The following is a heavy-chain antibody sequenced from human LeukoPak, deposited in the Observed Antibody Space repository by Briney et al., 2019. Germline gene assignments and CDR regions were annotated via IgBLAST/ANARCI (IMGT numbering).Heavy chain of an antibody. CDR1: GYTFTSFG. Sequence: SVKVSWKASGYTFTSFGVGWVRQAPGQGLVWVGAFIPIFGTANYAQKFQGRVTSTADKSTSTAYMELSSLRSEDTAVYYCAGGRVITFGGVIVIRGRIFDYWGQGTLVTVSS. J-gene: IGHJ4*02. CDR2: FIPIFGTA. D-gene: IGHD3-16*02. V-gene: IGHV1-69*06. CDR3: AGGRVITFGGVIVIRGRIFDY.